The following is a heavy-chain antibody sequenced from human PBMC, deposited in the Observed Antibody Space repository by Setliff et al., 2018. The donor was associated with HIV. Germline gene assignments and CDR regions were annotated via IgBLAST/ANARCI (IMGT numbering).Heavy chain of an antibody. D-gene: IGHD7-27*01. CDR3: ARAPTGELDF. J-gene: IGHJ4*02. CDR2: IHTSGST. V-gene: IGHV4-4*08. Sequence: PSETLSLTCAVSGDSMSGYYWSWIRQSPGKKLEWIGYIHTSGSTNYNPSLKSRVTISLDTSNDRFSLRLSSVTAADTAVYYCARAPTGELDFWGQGTLVTAPQ. CDR1: GDSMSGYY.